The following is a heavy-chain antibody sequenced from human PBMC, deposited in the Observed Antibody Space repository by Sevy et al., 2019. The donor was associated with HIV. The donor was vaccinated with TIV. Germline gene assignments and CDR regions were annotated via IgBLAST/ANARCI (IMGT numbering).Heavy chain of an antibody. CDR1: GYTFTSYG. CDR3: ARDLGGYGGNSIDY. D-gene: IGHD2-21*02. V-gene: IGHV1-18*01. J-gene: IGHJ4*02. CDR2: ISAYNGNT. Sequence: ASVKVSCKASGYTFTSYGISWVRQAPGQGLEWMGWISAYNGNTNYAQKLQGRVTMTTDTSTSTAYMELRSLRSGDTAVYYCARDLGGYGGNSIDYWGQGTLVTVSS.